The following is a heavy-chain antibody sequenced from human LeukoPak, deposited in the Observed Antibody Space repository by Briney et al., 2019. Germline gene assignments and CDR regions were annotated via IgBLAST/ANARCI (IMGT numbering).Heavy chain of an antibody. CDR1: GGSISSTSYY. V-gene: IGHV4-39*01. CDR2: IYYSGST. J-gene: IGHJ4*02. CDR3: ARNYGDNRGDY. Sequence: SETLSLTCTVSGGSISSTSYYWGWIRQPPGKGLEWIGNIYYSGSTYYNPSLKSRVTISVDTSKNQFSLKLSSVTAADTAVYYCARNYGDNRGDYWGQGTLVTVSS. D-gene: IGHD4-17*01.